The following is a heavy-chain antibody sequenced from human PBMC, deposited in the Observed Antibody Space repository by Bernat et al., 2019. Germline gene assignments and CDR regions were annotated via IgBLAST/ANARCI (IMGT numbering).Heavy chain of an antibody. J-gene: IGHJ4*02. Sequence: EVQLVESGGGLVKPGGSLRLSCAASGFTFSNAWMSWVRQAPGKGLEWVGLIKSKTDGGTTDYAAPVKGRFTISRDDSKNTLYLQMNSLKTEDTAVYYCTTAPGAYYDFWSGYTTYTDYWGQGTLVTVSS. CDR1: GFTFSNAW. D-gene: IGHD3-3*01. CDR3: TTAPGAYYDFWSGYTTYTDY. CDR2: IKSKTDGGTT. V-gene: IGHV3-15*01.